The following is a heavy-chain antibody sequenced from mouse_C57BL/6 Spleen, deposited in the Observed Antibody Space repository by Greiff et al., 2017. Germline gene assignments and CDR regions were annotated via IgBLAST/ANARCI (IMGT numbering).Heavy chain of an antibody. CDR1: GYTFTSYW. D-gene: IGHD2-3*01. Sequence: VQLQQPGAELVKPGASVKLSCKASGYTFTSYWMHWVKQRPGQGLEWIGMIHPNSGSTNYNEKFKSKATLTVDKSSSTAYMQLSSLTSEDSAVYYCARWWLLRDYAMDYWGQGTSVTVSS. CDR3: ARWWLLRDYAMDY. CDR2: IHPNSGST. V-gene: IGHV1-64*01. J-gene: IGHJ4*01.